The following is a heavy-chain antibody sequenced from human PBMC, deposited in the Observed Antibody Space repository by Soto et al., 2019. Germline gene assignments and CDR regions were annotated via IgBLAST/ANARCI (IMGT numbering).Heavy chain of an antibody. CDR1: GFTFSNYA. Sequence: GGSLRLSCAASGFTFSNYAMSWVRQAPGKGLEWVSGIRGSVVTTKYADSVKGRFTISRDNSRNTLYLQMNSLRVEDTAVYYCAKAPTDWVSEGGEYWGQGTLVTVSS. V-gene: IGHV3-23*01. J-gene: IGHJ4*02. D-gene: IGHD3-9*01. CDR3: AKAPTDWVSEGGEY. CDR2: IRGSVVTT.